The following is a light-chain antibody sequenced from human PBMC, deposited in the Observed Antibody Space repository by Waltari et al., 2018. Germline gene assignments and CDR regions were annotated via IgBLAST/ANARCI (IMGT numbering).Light chain of an antibody. CDR2: EVN. CDR1: SSDIGGYNY. CDR3: SSYTGSNTL. J-gene: IGLJ7*01. Sequence: QAALTQPRSVSGSPGQSVTISCTGTSSDIGGYNYVSWYQQHPGTAPKLMIYEVNKRPSGGSCPFSGSKSGNTASLTISGLQADDEADYYGSSYTGSNTLFGGGTRLTVL. V-gene: IGLV2-11*01.